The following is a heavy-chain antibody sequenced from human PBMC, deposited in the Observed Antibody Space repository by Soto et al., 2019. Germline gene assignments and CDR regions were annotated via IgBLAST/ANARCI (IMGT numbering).Heavy chain of an antibody. CDR2: IIPIIGII. CDR3: AGDPDSHYNDSHASSYP. V-gene: IGHV1-69*08. CDR1: GGTFSTYT. Sequence: QVQLVQSGAEVKKPGSSVKVSCKASGGTFSTYTITWVRQAPGQGLEWMGRIIPIIGIINYAQKFQGRVTISADKFTVTAYMGLIGLRSDDTAVYYCAGDPDSHYNDSHASSYPWGQGTLVTVSS. D-gene: IGHD4-4*01. J-gene: IGHJ5*02.